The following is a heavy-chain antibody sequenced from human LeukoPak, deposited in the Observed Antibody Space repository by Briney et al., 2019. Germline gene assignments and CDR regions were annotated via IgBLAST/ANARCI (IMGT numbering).Heavy chain of an antibody. CDR3: ARANSGYDPFDY. CDR1: GGSVSSGSYY. V-gene: IGHV4-61*01. CDR2: FYNSGST. J-gene: IGHJ4*02. D-gene: IGHD5-12*01. Sequence: SETLSLTCTVSGGSVSSGSYYWSWIRQPPGKGLEWIGHFYNSGSTNYNPSLKSRVAISVDTSKNQFSLKLSSVTAADTAVYFCARANSGYDPFDYWGQGTLVTVSS.